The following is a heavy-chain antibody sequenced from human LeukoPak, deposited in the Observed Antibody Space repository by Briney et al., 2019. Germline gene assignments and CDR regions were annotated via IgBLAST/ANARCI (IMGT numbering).Heavy chain of an antibody. D-gene: IGHD6-19*01. J-gene: IGHJ4*02. CDR3: ARGFLTSVAGTSFDY. V-gene: IGHV4-34*01. CDR1: GGSFSGYY. Sequence: SETLSLTCAVYGGSFSGYYWSWIRQPPGKGLEWIGEINHSGSTNYNPSLKSRVTISVDTSKNQFSLKLSSVTAADTAVHYCARGFLTSVAGTSFDYWGQGTLVTVSS. CDR2: INHSGST.